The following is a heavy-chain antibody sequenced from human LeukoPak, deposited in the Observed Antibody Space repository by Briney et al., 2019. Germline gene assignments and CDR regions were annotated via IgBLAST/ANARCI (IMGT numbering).Heavy chain of an antibody. J-gene: IGHJ6*03. CDR2: IYSGGST. CDR3: ASGSGSYRTPYYYMDV. Sequence: GGSLRLSCAASGFTVSSNYMSWVRQAPGKRLEWVSVIYSGGSTYYADSVKGRFTISRDNSKNTLYLQMNSLRAEHTAVYYCASGSGSYRTPYYYMDVWGTGTTVTVSS. V-gene: IGHV3-53*01. D-gene: IGHD3-10*01. CDR1: GFTVSSNY.